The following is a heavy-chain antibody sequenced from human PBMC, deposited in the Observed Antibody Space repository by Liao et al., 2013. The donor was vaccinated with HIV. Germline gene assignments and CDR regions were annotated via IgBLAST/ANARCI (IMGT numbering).Heavy chain of an antibody. Sequence: QVQLQQSGPGLVKPSETLSLTCTVSGGSVSTGFFYWGWVRQPPGKGLEWIGSVYHTGSTYAKSSLKSRVTLSVDMAKNLFSLKLTSVTAADAGFYFCARDREISGLDIWSPGTLVTVSS. CDR2: VYHTGST. CDR1: GGSVSTGFFY. CDR3: ARDREISGLDI. J-gene: IGHJ3*02. V-gene: IGHV4-39*07. D-gene: IGHD2-15*01.